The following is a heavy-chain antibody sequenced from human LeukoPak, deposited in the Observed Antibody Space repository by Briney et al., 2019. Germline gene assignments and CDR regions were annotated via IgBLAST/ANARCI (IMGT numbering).Heavy chain of an antibody. V-gene: IGHV3-23*01. CDR2: ISGSGGST. CDR1: GFTFSNAW. Sequence: GGSLRLSCAASGFTFSNAWMSWVRQAPGKGLEWVSAISGSGGSTYYADSVKGRFTISRDNSKNTLYLQMNSLRAEDTAVYYCAKELYYYGSGSYYPKSYGMDVWGQGTTVTVSS. CDR3: AKELYYYGSGSYYPKSYGMDV. J-gene: IGHJ6*02. D-gene: IGHD3-10*01.